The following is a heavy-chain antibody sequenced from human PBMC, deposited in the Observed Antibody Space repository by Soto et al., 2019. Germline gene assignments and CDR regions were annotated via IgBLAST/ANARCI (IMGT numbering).Heavy chain of an antibody. J-gene: IGHJ6*02. CDR1: GYTFTKYG. V-gene: IGHV1-18*04. CDR3: SRARYCTSPSCYNHYYYGMDI. Sequence: QEQLVQSGGEVKKPGASVRVSCKASGYTFTKYGITWVRQAPGQGLEWMGWIGVYNGKTNYARKLQGRVIMTADTSASTAYMELGSLRSDDTAVYYCSRARYCTSPSCYNHYYYGMDIWGQVTTVSVSS. D-gene: IGHD2-2*02. CDR2: IGVYNGKT.